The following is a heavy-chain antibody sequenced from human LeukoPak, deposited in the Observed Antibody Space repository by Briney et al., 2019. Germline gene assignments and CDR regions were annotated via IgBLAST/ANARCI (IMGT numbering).Heavy chain of an antibody. CDR1: GGSISSYY. Sequence: SETLSLTCTVSGGSISSYYWSWIRQPPGKGLEWIGYIYYSGSTNYNPSLKSRVTISVDTSKNRFSLKLSSVTAADTAVYYCARQAAVRDRPIDYWGQGTLVTVSS. CDR3: ARQAAVRDRPIDY. CDR2: IYYSGST. V-gene: IGHV4-59*08. J-gene: IGHJ4*02. D-gene: IGHD6-13*01.